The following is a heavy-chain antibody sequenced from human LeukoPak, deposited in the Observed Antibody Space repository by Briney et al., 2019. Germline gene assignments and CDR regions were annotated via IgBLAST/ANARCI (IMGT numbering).Heavy chain of an antibody. CDR3: ARGEYCSGGSCYVDAFDI. CDR1: GGSISSSSYY. V-gene: IGHV4-39*07. D-gene: IGHD2-15*01. Sequence: SETLSLTCTVSGGSISSSSYYWGWIRQPPEKGLEWIGSIYYSGSTYYNPSLKSRVTISVDTSKNQFSLKLSSVTAADTAVYYCARGEYCSGGSCYVDAFDIWGQGTMVTVSS. CDR2: IYYSGST. J-gene: IGHJ3*02.